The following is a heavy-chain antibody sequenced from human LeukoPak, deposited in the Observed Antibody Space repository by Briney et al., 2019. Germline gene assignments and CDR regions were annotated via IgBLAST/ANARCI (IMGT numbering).Heavy chain of an antibody. D-gene: IGHD3-16*01. CDR3: ARWGSITTARFDY. CDR1: GGSIGSYY. J-gene: IGHJ4*02. V-gene: IGHV4-59*01. CDR2: IYYSGST. Sequence: PSETLSLTCTVSGGSIGSYYWSWIRQPPGKGLEWIGYIYYSGSTNYNPSLKSRVTISVDTPKNQFSLELSSVTAEDTAVYYCARWGSITTARFDYWGQGTLVTVSS.